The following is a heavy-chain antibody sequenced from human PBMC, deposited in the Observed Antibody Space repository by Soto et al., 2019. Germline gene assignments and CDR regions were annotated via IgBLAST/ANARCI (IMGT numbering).Heavy chain of an antibody. V-gene: IGHV4-34*01. CDR1: GGSFSGYY. D-gene: IGHD3-10*02. J-gene: IGHJ4*02. CDR3: ARSSVRGWSY. Sequence: PSETLSLTCAVYGGSFSGYYWTWIRQPPGKGLEWIGEITHSGSTNYNPPLKSRVTISVDTSKNQFSLNLNSVTAADTAVYYCARSSVRGWSYWGQGTLVTVSS. CDR2: ITHSGST.